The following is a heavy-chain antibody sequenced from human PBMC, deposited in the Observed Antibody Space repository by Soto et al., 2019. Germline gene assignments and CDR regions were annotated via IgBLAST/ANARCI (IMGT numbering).Heavy chain of an antibody. CDR2: INHSGST. J-gene: IGHJ6*03. Sequence: SQTLSLTCAVYGGSFSGYYWSWIRQPPGKGLEWIGEINHSGSTNYNPSLKSRVTISVDTSKNQFSLKLSSVTAADTAVYYCARGRDIVVVPAARRGYMDVWGKGTTVTVSS. CDR1: GGSFSGYY. CDR3: ARGRDIVVVPAARRGYMDV. D-gene: IGHD2-2*01. V-gene: IGHV4-34*01.